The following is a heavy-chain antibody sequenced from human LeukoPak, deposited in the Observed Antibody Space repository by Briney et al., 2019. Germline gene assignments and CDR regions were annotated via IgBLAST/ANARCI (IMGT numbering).Heavy chain of an antibody. CDR2: IYPGDSDT. J-gene: IGHJ4*02. Sequence: GESLKISCKGSGYSFTSYWIGWVRQMPGKGLEWMGIIYPGDSDTRYSPSFQGQVTISADKSINTAYLQWSSLKALDTAMYYCARHQIVGATRSPFDYWGQGTLVTVSS. CDR1: GYSFTSYW. V-gene: IGHV5-51*01. CDR3: ARHQIVGATRSPFDY. D-gene: IGHD1-26*01.